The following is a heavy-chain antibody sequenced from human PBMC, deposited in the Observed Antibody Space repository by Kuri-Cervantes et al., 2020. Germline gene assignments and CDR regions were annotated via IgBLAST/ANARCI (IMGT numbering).Heavy chain of an antibody. CDR2: SNAGNGNT. CDR3: ATATVTTHYYYYGMDV. J-gene: IGHJ6*02. CDR1: GYTFTSYA. V-gene: IGHV1-3*02. Sequence: SVKVSCKASGYTFTSYAMHWVRQATGQRREWMGWSNAGNGNTKYSQEFQGRVTITRDTSASTAYMELSSLRSEDMAVYYCATATVTTHYYYYGMDVWGQGTTVTVSS. D-gene: IGHD4-11*01.